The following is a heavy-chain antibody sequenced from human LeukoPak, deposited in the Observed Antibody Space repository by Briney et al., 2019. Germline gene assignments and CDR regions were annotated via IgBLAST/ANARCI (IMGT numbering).Heavy chain of an antibody. CDR3: AKDSAFDYMGV. CDR1: GFTFNNYG. V-gene: IGHV3-30*02. CDR2: IRYNGNNQ. Sequence: SGGSLRLSCAASGFTFNNYGMHWVRQAPGKGLEWVAFIRYNGNNQYYADSVKGRFTISRDNSKNSLYLQMNSLKGDDTAVYYCAKDSAFDYMGVWGKGTTVTVSS. J-gene: IGHJ6*03. D-gene: IGHD3-10*01.